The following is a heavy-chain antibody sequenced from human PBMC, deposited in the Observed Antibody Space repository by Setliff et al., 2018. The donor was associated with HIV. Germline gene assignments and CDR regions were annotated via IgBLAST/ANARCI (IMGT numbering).Heavy chain of an antibody. CDR1: GYTFSSFG. J-gene: IGHJ4*02. D-gene: IGHD6-19*01. CDR3: ARAAVAGPWRKLDY. CDR2: ISAYNGNT. Sequence: RASVKVSCKASGYTFSSFGVTWVRQAPGQGLEWMGRISAYNGNTDHAQRLQGRVTMTADTSTRTAYMELRSLRSDDTAVYYCARAAVAGPWRKLDYWGQGTLVTVSS. V-gene: IGHV1-18*01.